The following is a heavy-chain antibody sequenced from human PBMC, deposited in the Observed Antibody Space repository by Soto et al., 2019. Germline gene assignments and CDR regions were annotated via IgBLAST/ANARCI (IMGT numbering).Heavy chain of an antibody. CDR2: INPSNGVT. V-gene: IGHV1-2*02. CDR1: GYTFAAYY. J-gene: IGHJ6*02. Sequence: ASVKVSCKASGYTFAAYYMHWVRQAPGQGLEWMGWINPSNGVTKYAQKFQGRVTVTRDLSTSTAYMELISLSSDDTAVYYCARSLAEGYCVITGCFTRPLNGVDVWGQGTTVTV. CDR3: ARSLAEGYCVITGCFTRPLNGVDV. D-gene: IGHD2-2*02.